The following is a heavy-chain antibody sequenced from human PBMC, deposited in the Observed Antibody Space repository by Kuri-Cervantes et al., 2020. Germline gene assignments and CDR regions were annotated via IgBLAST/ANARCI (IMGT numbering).Heavy chain of an antibody. CDR2: INQDGSDK. V-gene: IGHV3-7*01. D-gene: IGHD5-12*01. J-gene: IGHJ4*02. CDR3: ARDRKWGYESQEF. Sequence: GGSLRLSCAGSEFPFSFYWMTWVRQAPGKGLEWVATINQDGSDKYYLDSIKGRFTISRDNAKNSLFLQMNSLRAEDTAVYYCARDRKWGYESQEFWGRGTLVTVSS. CDR1: EFPFSFYW.